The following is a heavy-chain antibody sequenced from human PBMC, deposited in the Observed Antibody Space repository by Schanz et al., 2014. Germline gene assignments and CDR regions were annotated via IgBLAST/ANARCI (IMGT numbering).Heavy chain of an antibody. V-gene: IGHV3-7*01. CDR1: GFAFDTYW. J-gene: IGHJ4*02. CDR3: ARDGYNAYDLKRGDY. CDR2: IKHDGSEK. Sequence: EVQLVESGGGLVQPGGSLRLSCAASGFAFDTYWMSWVRQAPGKGLEWVANIKHDGSEKYYVDSVKGRFTISRDNAKNSMYLEMNSLRAEDTAVFYCARDGYNAYDLKRGDYWGQGTQVAVSS. D-gene: IGHD5-12*01.